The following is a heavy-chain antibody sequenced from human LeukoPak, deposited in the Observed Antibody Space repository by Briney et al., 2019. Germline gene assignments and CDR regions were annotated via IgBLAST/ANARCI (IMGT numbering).Heavy chain of an antibody. D-gene: IGHD2-2*01. Sequence: GGSLKLSCAASGNYWMHWVRQAPGKGLVWVSHINSDGSWTSYADSVKGRFTTSKDNAKNTVYLQMNNLRAEDTAVYYCVSFYETYWGRGTLVTVSS. CDR3: VSFYETY. CDR2: INSDGSWT. V-gene: IGHV3-74*01. J-gene: IGHJ4*02. CDR1: GNYW.